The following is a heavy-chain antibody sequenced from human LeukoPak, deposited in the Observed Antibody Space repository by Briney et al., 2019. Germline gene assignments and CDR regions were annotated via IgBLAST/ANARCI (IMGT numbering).Heavy chain of an antibody. CDR2: IYHTGIT. J-gene: IGHJ5*02. D-gene: IGHD3-10*01. V-gene: IGHV4-59*08. Sequence: SETLSLTCTVSGGSISSYYWSWIRQPPGKGLEWIGYIYHTGITNYNPSLRSRVTISVDTSRSRFSLNLTSVTAADTAVYYCARHPLGLGEFLFDPWGQGTLVTVSS. CDR1: GGSISSYY. CDR3: ARHPLGLGEFLFDP.